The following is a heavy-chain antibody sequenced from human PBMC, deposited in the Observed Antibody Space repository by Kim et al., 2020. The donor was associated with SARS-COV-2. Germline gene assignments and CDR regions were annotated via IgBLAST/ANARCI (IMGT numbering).Heavy chain of an antibody. V-gene: IGHV1-69*13. Sequence: SVKVSCKASGGTFSSYAISWVRQAPGQGLEWMGGIIPIFGTANYAQKLQGRVTITADESTSTAYMELSSLRSEDTAVYYCATYFGITMVRGVWGGMDVWGQGTTVTVSS. D-gene: IGHD3-10*01. CDR3: ATYFGITMVRGVWGGMDV. CDR2: IIPIFGTA. J-gene: IGHJ6*02. CDR1: GGTFSSYA.